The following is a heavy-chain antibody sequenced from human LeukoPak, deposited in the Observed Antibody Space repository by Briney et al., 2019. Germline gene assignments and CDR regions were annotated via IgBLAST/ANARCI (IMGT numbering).Heavy chain of an antibody. Sequence: GRSLRLSCAASGFTFSSYTIHWVRQAPGKGLEWVALISDDGTNKYYVDSVKGRFTISRDNSKNTLYLQMNSLRAEDTAVYYCARGDYPPSYDFWSGYFLVWGQGTTVTVS. J-gene: IGHJ6*02. CDR1: GFTFSSYT. D-gene: IGHD3-3*01. CDR3: ARGDYPPSYDFWSGYFLV. CDR2: ISDDGTNK. V-gene: IGHV3-30-3*01.